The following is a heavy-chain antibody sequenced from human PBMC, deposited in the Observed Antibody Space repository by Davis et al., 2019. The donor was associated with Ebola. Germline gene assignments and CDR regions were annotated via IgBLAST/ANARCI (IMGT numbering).Heavy chain of an antibody. V-gene: IGHV4-59*01. J-gene: IGHJ4*02. CDR3: ARDPGSSWQYYFDY. Sequence: MPSETLSLTCTVSGGSISSYYWNWIRQPPGKGLEWIGYIYYSGGTNYNPSLKSRVTISVDTSKNQFSLKVNSVTAADTAVYYCARDPGSSWQYYFDYWGQGTLVTVSS. CDR1: GGSISSYY. CDR2: IYYSGGT. D-gene: IGHD6-13*01.